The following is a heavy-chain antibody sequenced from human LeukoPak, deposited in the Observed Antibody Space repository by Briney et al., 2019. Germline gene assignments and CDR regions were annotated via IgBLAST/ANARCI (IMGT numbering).Heavy chain of an antibody. D-gene: IGHD3-22*01. CDR3: ARGRDYDSSGYYYVAFDY. CDR2: TYFRSQWHN. V-gene: IGHV6-1*01. J-gene: IGHJ4*02. CDR1: GDSVSSNSAA. Sequence: PSQTLSLTCAISGDSVSSNSAAWNWIRQSPSRGLEWLGRTYFRSQWHNDYAVSVKSRITINPDTSKNQFSLQLNSVTPEDTAVYYCARGRDYDSSGYYYVAFDYWGQGTLVTVSS.